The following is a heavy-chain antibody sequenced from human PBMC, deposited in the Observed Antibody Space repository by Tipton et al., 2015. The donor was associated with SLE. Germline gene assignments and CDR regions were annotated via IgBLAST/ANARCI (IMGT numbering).Heavy chain of an antibody. CDR1: GDSVASNSAA. D-gene: IGHD6-13*01. V-gene: IGHV6-1*01. Sequence: QVQLVQSGPEVKPSQTLSLTCAISGDSVASNSAAWNWIRQSPSRGFEWLGRTYYRSRWYNDYAISVKSRITINPDTSRNHFSLHMNSVTPEDTAVYYCAREEQLVYQFYSGMDVWGQGTTVTVSS. CDR2: TYYRSRWYN. CDR3: AREEQLVYQFYSGMDV. J-gene: IGHJ6*02.